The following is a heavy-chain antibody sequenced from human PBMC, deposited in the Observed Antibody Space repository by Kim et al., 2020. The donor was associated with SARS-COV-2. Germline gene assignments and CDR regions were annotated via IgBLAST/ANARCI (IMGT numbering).Heavy chain of an antibody. CDR2: INHSGST. CDR3: ARGVTMVRGGPRNFDY. V-gene: IGHV4-34*01. D-gene: IGHD3-10*01. Sequence: SETLSLTCAVYGGSFSGYYWSWIRQPPGKGLEWIGEINHSGSTNYNPSLKSRVTISVDTSKNQFSLKLSSVTAADTAVYYCARGVTMVRGGPRNFDYWGQGTLVTVSS. CDR1: GGSFSGYY. J-gene: IGHJ4*02.